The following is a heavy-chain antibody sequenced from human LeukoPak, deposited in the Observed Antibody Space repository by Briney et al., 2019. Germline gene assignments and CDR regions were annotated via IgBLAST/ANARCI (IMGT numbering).Heavy chain of an antibody. CDR2: IYYSGST. J-gene: IGHJ4*02. V-gene: IGHV4-31*03. CDR3: ERQGPDYYDSSGYGH. Sequence: SETLSLTCTVSGGSISSGGYYWSWIRQHPGKGLEWIGYIYYSGSTYYNPSLKSRVTISVDTSKNQFSLKLSSVTAADTAVYYCERQGPDYYDSSGYGHWGQGTLVTVSS. CDR1: GGSISSGGYY. D-gene: IGHD3-22*01.